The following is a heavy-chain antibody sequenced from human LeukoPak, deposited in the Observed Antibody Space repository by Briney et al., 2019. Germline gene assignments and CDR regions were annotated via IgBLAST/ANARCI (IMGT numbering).Heavy chain of an antibody. Sequence: GGSLRLSCAASGFTFSSYAMSWVRQAPGKGLEWVSAISGSGGSTYYADSVKGRFTLSRDNSKNTLYLQMNSLRAEDTAVYYCAKARLPYSSGWLYYFDYWGQETLVTVSS. CDR1: GFTFSSYA. CDR3: AKARLPYSSGWLYYFDY. J-gene: IGHJ4*02. D-gene: IGHD6-19*01. CDR2: ISGSGGST. V-gene: IGHV3-23*01.